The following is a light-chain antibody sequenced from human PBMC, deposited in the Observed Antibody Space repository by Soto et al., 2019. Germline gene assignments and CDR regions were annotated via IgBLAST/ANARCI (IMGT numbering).Light chain of an antibody. Sequence: QAVVTQEPSLTVSPGGTVTLTCSSSIGAVTSNYSPNWFQQKPGQAPRALIYGANNRHSWTPARFSGSLLGGRAALTLSGVQPEDEAEYYCLLFYGGTRVFGGGTKLTVL. J-gene: IGLJ3*02. CDR2: GAN. CDR3: LLFYGGTRV. CDR1: IGAVTSNYS. V-gene: IGLV7-43*01.